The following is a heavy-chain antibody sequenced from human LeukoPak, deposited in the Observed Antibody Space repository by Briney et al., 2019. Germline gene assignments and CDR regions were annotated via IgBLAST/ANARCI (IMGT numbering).Heavy chain of an antibody. D-gene: IGHD1-26*01. Sequence: SETLSLTCAVYGGSFSGYYWSWIRQHPGKGLEWIGYIYYSGSTYYNPSLKSRVTISVDTSKNQFSLKLSSVTAADTAVYYCARDTPIVGATWGQGTLVTVSS. V-gene: IGHV4-31*11. J-gene: IGHJ4*02. CDR2: IYYSGST. CDR1: GGSFSGYY. CDR3: ARDTPIVGAT.